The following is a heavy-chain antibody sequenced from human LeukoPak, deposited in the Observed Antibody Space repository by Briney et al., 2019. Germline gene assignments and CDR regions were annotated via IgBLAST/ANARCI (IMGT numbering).Heavy chain of an antibody. CDR1: GFSFNTYS. D-gene: IGHD6-6*01. CDR2: ISDSGSNT. J-gene: IGHJ4*02. Sequence: PGGSLRPSCAASGFSFNTYSMNWVRQTPGKGLEWVSSISDSGSNTYYADSVTGRFTISRDNSKNTVYLQLNSLRAEDTAIYYCANSYSSSSASYFDYWGQGTLVTVSS. V-gene: IGHV3-23*01. CDR3: ANSYSSSSASYFDY.